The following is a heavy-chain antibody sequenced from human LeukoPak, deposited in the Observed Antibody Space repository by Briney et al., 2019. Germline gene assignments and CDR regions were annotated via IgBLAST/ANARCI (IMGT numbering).Heavy chain of an antibody. CDR1: GFTFSSYA. Sequence: PGGSLRLSCAASGFTFSSYAMHWVRQAPGKGLEWVAVISYDGSNKYYADSVKGRFTISRDNSKNTPYLQMNSLRAEDTAVYYCARGTAARPYYFDYWGQGTLVTVSS. V-gene: IGHV3-30*04. CDR3: ARGTAARPYYFDY. D-gene: IGHD6-6*01. J-gene: IGHJ4*02. CDR2: ISYDGSNK.